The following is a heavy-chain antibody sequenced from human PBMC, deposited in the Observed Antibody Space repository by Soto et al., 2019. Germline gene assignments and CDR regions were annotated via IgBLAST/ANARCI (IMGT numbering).Heavy chain of an antibody. CDR1: GGSFSGYY. CDR2: INHSGST. CDR3: ARGRGDYGDYVHYYYYGMDV. V-gene: IGHV4-34*02. Sequence: QVQLQQWGAGLLKPSETLSLTCAVYGGSFSGYYWSWIRQPPGKGLEWIGEINHSGSTNYNPSLKSRVTMSVDTSKNQFSLNLTSVTAADTAVYYCARGRGDYGDYVHYYYYGMDVWGQGTTVTVSS. D-gene: IGHD4-17*01. J-gene: IGHJ6*02.